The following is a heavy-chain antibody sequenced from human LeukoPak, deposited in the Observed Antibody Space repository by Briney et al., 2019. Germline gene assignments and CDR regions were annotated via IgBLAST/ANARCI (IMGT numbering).Heavy chain of an antibody. V-gene: IGHV3-53*01. CDR1: GFTFSDNY. J-gene: IGHJ4*02. Sequence: GGSLRLSCAASGFTFSDNYMSWVRQAPGKGLEWVSLIYTSGNSYYADSVKGRFTISRDNSKNTLHLQMNSLRAEDTAVYYCARTFRSGDGYKVGYFDYWGQGTLVTVSS. D-gene: IGHD5-24*01. CDR3: ARTFRSGDGYKVGYFDY. CDR2: IYTSGNS.